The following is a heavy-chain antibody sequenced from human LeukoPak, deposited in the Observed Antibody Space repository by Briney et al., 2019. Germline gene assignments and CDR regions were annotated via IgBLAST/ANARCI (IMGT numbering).Heavy chain of an antibody. CDR2: INPNSGGT. D-gene: IGHD1-20*01. V-gene: IGHV1-2*02. Sequence: ASVKVSCKASGYTFTGYYMHWVRQAPGQGLEWMGWINPNSGGTNYAQKFQGRVTMTRDTSISTAYMELSRLRSDDTAVYYRARVLSITGTVNWFDPWGQGALVTVSS. CDR1: GYTFTGYY. CDR3: ARVLSITGTVNWFDP. J-gene: IGHJ5*02.